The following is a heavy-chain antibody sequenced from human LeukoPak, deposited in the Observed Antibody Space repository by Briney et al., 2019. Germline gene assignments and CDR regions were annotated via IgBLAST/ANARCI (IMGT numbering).Heavy chain of an antibody. V-gene: IGHV1-69*05. CDR1: GGTFSSYA. CDR3: ASIRYSYAEHYFDY. J-gene: IGHJ4*02. Sequence: SVKVSCKASGGTFSSYAISWVRQAPGQGLEWMGRIIPIFGTANYAQKFQGRVTITTDESTSTAYMELSSLRSGDTAVYYCASIRYSYAEHYFDYWGQGTLVTVSP. D-gene: IGHD5-18*01. CDR2: IIPIFGTA.